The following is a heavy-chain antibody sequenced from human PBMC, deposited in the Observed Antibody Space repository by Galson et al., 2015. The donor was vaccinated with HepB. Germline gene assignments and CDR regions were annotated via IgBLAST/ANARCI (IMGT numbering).Heavy chain of an antibody. CDR2: INWNGGST. D-gene: IGHD3-10*01. J-gene: IGHJ4*02. CDR1: GFTFEDYG. V-gene: IGHV3-20*04. Sequence: SLRLSCAASGFTFEDYGMSWVRQTPGKGLEWVSGINWNGGSTGYADSVKGRFTISRDNAKNSLYLQMNSLRAEDTALYYCARGSYGSGSYWLYPDYWGQGTLVTVSS. CDR3: ARGSYGSGSYWLYPDY.